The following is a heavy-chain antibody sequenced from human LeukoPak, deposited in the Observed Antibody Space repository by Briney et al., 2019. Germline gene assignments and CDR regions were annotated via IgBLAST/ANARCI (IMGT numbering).Heavy chain of an antibody. CDR3: TTEYNWNYVH. V-gene: IGHV3-15*01. D-gene: IGHD1-7*01. J-gene: IGHJ4*01. Sequence: WIRQPPGKGLEWVGRVKSKTDGGTTDYPAPIKDRFTVSRDDSKNTLYLQMNSLKTEDTAVDYCTTEYNWNYVHWGQGTLVTVSS. CDR2: VKSKTDGGTT.